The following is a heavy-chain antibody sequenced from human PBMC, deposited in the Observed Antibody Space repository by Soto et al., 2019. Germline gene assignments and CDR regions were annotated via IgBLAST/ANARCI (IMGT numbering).Heavy chain of an antibody. Sequence: EAQLVQSGGGLVQPGGSMRLSCAASGFTFSNYWMHWVRQAPGKGLVLVSSIKFDGTLTPYADSVKGRFTISRDNAKNTLYLQMNRRSAEDTAVYYCGRDEGNAMVRGYDNWGQGTLVTVSS. J-gene: IGHJ4*02. D-gene: IGHD3-10*01. CDR3: GRDEGNAMVRGYDN. V-gene: IGHV3-74*01. CDR1: GFTFSNYW. CDR2: IKFDGTLT.